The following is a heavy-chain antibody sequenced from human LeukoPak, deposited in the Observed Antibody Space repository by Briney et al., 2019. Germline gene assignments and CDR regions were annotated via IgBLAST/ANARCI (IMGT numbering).Heavy chain of an antibody. CDR1: GYTFTSYD. J-gene: IGHJ4*02. D-gene: IGHD6-19*01. V-gene: IGHV1-8*01. CDR2: MNPNSGNT. Sequence: ASVKVSCKASGYTFTSYDINWVRQATGQGLEWMGWMNPNSGNTGYAQKFQGRVTMTRNTSISTAYMELSSLRSEDTAVYYCARDPSSSGNFYDYWGQGTLVTVSS. CDR3: ARDPSSSGNFYDY.